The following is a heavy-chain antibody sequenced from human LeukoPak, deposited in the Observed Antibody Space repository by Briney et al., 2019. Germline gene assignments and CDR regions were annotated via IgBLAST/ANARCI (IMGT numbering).Heavy chain of an antibody. Sequence: GASVKVSCKASGHTFTGYYMHWVRQAPGQGLEWMGRINPNSGGTNYAQKFQGRVTMTRDTSISTAYMELSRLRSDDTAVYYCVSIAARQPLDYWGQGTLVTVSS. CDR1: GHTFTGYY. CDR2: INPNSGGT. V-gene: IGHV1-2*06. J-gene: IGHJ4*02. CDR3: VSIAARQPLDY. D-gene: IGHD6-6*01.